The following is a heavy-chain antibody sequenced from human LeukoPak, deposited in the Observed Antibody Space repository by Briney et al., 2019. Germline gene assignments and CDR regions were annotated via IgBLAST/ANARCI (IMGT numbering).Heavy chain of an antibody. J-gene: IGHJ4*02. CDR2: INHSGST. D-gene: IGHD3-22*01. CDR1: GGSFSGYY. Sequence: SETLSLTCAVYGGSFSGYYWSWIRQPPGKGLEWIGEINHSGSTNYNPSLKSRVTISVDTSKNQFSLKLSSVTAADTAVYYCASFGGSGYYRTSDYWGQGTLVTVSS. V-gene: IGHV4-34*01. CDR3: ASFGGSGYYRTSDY.